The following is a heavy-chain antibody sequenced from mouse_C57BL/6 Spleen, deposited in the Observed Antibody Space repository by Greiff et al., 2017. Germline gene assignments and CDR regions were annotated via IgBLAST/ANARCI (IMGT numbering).Heavy chain of an antibody. CDR2: IYPGDGDP. CDR3: ARSITTVIYGYCDV. CDR1: GYAFRSSW. J-gene: IGHJ1*03. V-gene: IGHV1-82*01. D-gene: IGHD1-1*01. Sequence: QVQLQQSGPELVKPGASVKISCKASGYAFRSSWMNWVKQRPGKGLEWIGRIYPGDGDPTYNRKFTGKATLTVDKSYSTGYMQRRSLISEDSAVYFCARSITTVIYGYCDVWGTGTTVTVSS.